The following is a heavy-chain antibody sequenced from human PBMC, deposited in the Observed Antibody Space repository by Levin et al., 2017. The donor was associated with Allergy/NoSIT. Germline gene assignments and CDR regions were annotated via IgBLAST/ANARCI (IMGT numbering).Heavy chain of an antibody. CDR3: ASHTLYGSGTTS. CDR2: IYRSGST. CDR1: GGSISSSNW. J-gene: IGHJ4*02. D-gene: IGHD3-10*01. V-gene: IGHV4-4*02. Sequence: SETLSLTCAVSGGSISSSNWWSWVRQPPGKGLEWIGEIYRSGSTNYNPSLKSRVTISVDKSKNQFSLKLSSVTAADTAVYYCASHTLYGSGTTSWGQGTLVTVSS.